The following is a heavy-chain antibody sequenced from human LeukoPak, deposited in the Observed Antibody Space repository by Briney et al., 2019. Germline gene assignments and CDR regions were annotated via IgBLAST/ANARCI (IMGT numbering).Heavy chain of an antibody. Sequence: SGGSLRLSCAASGCTFSDYYMSWIRQAPGKGLEWVSYISGSTGYTNYADSVKGRFTISRDNAKNSLFLHMKSLRAEDTAVYYCARTNSGYDSFDYWGQGTLVTVSS. D-gene: IGHD5-12*01. CDR1: GCTFSDYY. CDR3: ARTNSGYDSFDY. CDR2: ISGSTGYT. J-gene: IGHJ4*02. V-gene: IGHV3-11*03.